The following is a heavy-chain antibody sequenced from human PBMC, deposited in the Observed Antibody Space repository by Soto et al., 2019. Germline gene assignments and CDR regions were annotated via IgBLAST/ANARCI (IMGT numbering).Heavy chain of an antibody. J-gene: IGHJ6*04. D-gene: IGHD2-21*02. CDR1: GFTFDDYG. CDR3: AISGGDHYYYYGMDV. V-gene: IGHV3-20*04. CDR2: INWNGGST. Sequence: EVQLVESGGGVVRPGGSLRLSCAASGFTFDDYGMSWVRQAPGKGLEWVSGINWNGGSTVYADSVKGRFTISREHAKNSLDLHMNSLRAEDTALYYCAISGGDHYYYYGMDVWGKGTTVTVSS.